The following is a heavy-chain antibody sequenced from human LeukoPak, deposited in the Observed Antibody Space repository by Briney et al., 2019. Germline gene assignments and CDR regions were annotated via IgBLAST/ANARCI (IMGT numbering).Heavy chain of an antibody. V-gene: IGHV1-46*01. J-gene: IGHJ4*02. CDR3: ARVRGSGTFDY. D-gene: IGHD3-10*01. CDR1: GYTFTSYY. CDR2: INPSGGST. Sequence: ASVKVSCKASGYTFTSYYMHWVRQAPGQGLEWMGIINPSGGSTSYAQKFQGRATMTRDMSTSTVYMELSSLRSEDTAVYYCARVRGSGTFDYWGQGTLVTVSS.